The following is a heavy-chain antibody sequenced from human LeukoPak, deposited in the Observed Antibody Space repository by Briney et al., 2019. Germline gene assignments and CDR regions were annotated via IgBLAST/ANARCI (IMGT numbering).Heavy chain of an antibody. CDR1: GGTFSSYA. J-gene: IGHJ5*02. Sequence: GASVKVSCKASGGTFSSYAISLVRQAPGQGLEWMGGIIPIFGTANYAQKFQGRVTITTDESTSTAYMELSSLRSEDTAVYYCASELHNWFDPWGQGTLVTVSS. V-gene: IGHV1-69*05. CDR2: IIPIFGTA. CDR3: ASELHNWFDP.